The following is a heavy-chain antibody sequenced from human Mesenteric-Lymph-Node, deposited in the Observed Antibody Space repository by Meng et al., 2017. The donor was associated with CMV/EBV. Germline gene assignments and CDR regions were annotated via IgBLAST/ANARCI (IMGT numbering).Heavy chain of an antibody. CDR1: GFTFSSYS. J-gene: IGHJ5*01. CDR3: ARGALDMVPVVIGLDS. D-gene: IGHD2-2*01. CDR2: ISSGSDYI. V-gene: IGHV3-21*01. Sequence: GESLRLSCAASGFTFSSYSMNWVRQAPGKGLEWVSSISSGSDYIYYADSVEGRFTISRDNAKNSLYLQMNSLRAEDTAVYYCARGALDMVPVVIGLDSWGQGTLVTVSS.